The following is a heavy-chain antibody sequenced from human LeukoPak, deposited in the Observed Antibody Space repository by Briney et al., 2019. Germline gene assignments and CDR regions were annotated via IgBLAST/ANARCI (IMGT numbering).Heavy chain of an antibody. CDR3: AREYCSSTSCYAKGIFDY. D-gene: IGHD2-2*01. Sequence: GGSLRLSCAASGFTFSSYGMHWVRQAPGKGLEWVAVIWYDGSNKYYADPVKGRFTISRDNSKNTLYLQMNSLRAEDTAVYYCAREYCSSTSCYAKGIFDYWGQGTLVTVSS. CDR2: IWYDGSNK. J-gene: IGHJ4*02. V-gene: IGHV3-33*01. CDR1: GFTFSSYG.